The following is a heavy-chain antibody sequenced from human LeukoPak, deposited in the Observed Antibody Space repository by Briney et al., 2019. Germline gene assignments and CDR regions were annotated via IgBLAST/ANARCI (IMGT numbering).Heavy chain of an antibody. J-gene: IGHJ4*02. V-gene: IGHV3-23*01. Sequence: GGSLRLSCTTSGFIFANYAMAWVRQSPGKGLEWVSTISASGADTYYADSVKGRFTISRDNSKNTLYLQMNSLRAEDTAVYYCAKPGLTVTHPFDYWGQGTLVTVSS. CDR1: GFIFANYA. D-gene: IGHD4-17*01. CDR3: AKPGLTVTHPFDY. CDR2: ISASGADT.